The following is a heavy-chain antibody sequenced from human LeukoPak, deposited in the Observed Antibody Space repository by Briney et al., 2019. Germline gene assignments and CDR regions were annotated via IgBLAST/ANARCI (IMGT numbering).Heavy chain of an antibody. J-gene: IGHJ4*02. Sequence: GGSLRLSCAASGFTFSSYAMSWVRQAPGKGLEWVSAISGSGGTTCYADSVKGRFTISRDNSKNTLYLQMNSLRAEDTAIYYCAKDLTQYGYSTDYWGQGTLVTVSS. V-gene: IGHV3-23*01. D-gene: IGHD5-18*01. CDR1: GFTFSSYA. CDR3: AKDLTQYGYSTDY. CDR2: ISGSGGTT.